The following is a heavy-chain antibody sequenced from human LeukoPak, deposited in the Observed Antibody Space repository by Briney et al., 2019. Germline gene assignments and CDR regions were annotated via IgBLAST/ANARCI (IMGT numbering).Heavy chain of an antibody. J-gene: IGHJ4*02. CDR1: GGTFSSYA. D-gene: IGHD5-12*01. V-gene: IGHV1-18*01. CDR3: ARGYSGYALHDY. Sequence: ASVKVSCKASGGTFSSYAISWVRQAPGQGLEWMGGISGYSGKTNYAQKLQGRVTMTTDTSTSTAYMELRSLRSDDTAVYYCARGYSGYALHDYWGQGTLVTVSS. CDR2: ISGYSGKT.